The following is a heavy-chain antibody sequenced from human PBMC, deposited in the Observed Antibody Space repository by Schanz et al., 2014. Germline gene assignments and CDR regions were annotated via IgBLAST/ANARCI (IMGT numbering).Heavy chain of an antibody. D-gene: IGHD6-13*01. Sequence: EVQLVESGGYLVQPGGSLRLSCEASEFTFSSYKMNWVRQAPGKGLEWLSYIDGKSTTVYYADSVKGRFTVSRDNARNSLYLHMNTLGAEDTAVYYCAREEGWGIAAAGPKHYYYGMDVWGQGTTVTVSS. CDR3: AREEGWGIAAAGPKHYYYGMDV. CDR1: EFTFSSYK. J-gene: IGHJ6*02. CDR2: IDGKSTTV. V-gene: IGHV3-48*01.